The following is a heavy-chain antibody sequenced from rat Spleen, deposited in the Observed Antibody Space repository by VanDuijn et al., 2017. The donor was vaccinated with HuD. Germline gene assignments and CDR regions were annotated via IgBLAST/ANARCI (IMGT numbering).Heavy chain of an antibody. Sequence: EVQLVESDGGLVRPGGSLKLSCAVSGFTFSNYGMAWVRQAPTKGLEWVASISTGGGNTYYRDSVKGRFTISRDNAKSTLYLQMDSLRSEDTATYYCARHSNWGFDYWGQGVMVTVSS. V-gene: IGHV5S13*01. CDR1: GFTFSNYG. CDR3: ARHSNWGFDY. J-gene: IGHJ2*01. D-gene: IGHD5-1*01. CDR2: ISTGGGNT.